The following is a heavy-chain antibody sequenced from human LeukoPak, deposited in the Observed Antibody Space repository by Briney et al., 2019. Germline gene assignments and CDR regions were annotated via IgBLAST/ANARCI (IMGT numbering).Heavy chain of an antibody. Sequence: GGSLRLSCAAPGFTFNNHWMHWVRQAPGKGLVWISRINTDGRTTDYADSVKGRFTISRDNAKNTLYLQMNSLRAEDTAVYYCGRGVNWNQIDYWGQGSLVTVSS. D-gene: IGHD1-20*01. V-gene: IGHV3-74*01. J-gene: IGHJ4*02. CDR3: GRGVNWNQIDY. CDR2: INTDGRTT. CDR1: GFTFNNHW.